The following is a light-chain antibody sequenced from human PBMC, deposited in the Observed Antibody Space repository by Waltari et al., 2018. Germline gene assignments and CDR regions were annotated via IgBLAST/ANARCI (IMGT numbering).Light chain of an antibody. CDR1: QGINKY. J-gene: IGKJ5*01. Sequence: DIQMTQSPSSLSAPVGDRVTITCQASQGINKYLNWYQQKPGKPPNLLIYDASNLETGVPSRFSGRGSGRHFTLTISSLQPEDIATYYCQQYGNLPPSVTFGQGTRLEIK. V-gene: IGKV1-33*01. CDR3: QQYGNLPPSVT. CDR2: DAS.